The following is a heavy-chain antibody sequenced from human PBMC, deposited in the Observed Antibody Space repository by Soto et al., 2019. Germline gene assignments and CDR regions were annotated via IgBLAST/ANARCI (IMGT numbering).Heavy chain of an antibody. J-gene: IGHJ3*01. D-gene: IGHD3-22*01. CDR3: ARAFFYQGSDSRGYSFDAFDF. CDR1: GYTFTSSG. CDR2: ISAPTGSS. Sequence: QVQLVQSGAEVKKPGASVKVSCKASGYTFTSSGMSWVRQAPGQCLEGMGWISAPTGSSAYAQRFQGRVTMTTDRSTSTAYMELRSLRSDDTAVYYCARAFFYQGSDSRGYSFDAFDFWGPGTLVTVSS. V-gene: IGHV1-18*01.